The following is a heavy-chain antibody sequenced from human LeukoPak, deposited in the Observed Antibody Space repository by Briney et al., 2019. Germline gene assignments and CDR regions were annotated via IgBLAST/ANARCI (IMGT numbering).Heavy chain of an antibody. CDR1: GYTFTSYD. D-gene: IGHD3-16*01. Sequence: ASVKVSCKASGYTFTSYDINWVRQATGQGLEWMGWMNPNSGNTGYAQKFQGRVTITRNASISTAYMELSSLRSEDTAVYYCARVRYRLAETYIDYWGQGTLVTVSS. CDR3: ARVRYRLAETYIDY. V-gene: IGHV1-8*03. CDR2: MNPNSGNT. J-gene: IGHJ4*02.